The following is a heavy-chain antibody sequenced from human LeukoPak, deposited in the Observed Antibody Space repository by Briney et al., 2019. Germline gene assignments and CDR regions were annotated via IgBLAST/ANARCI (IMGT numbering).Heavy chain of an antibody. D-gene: IGHD1/OR15-1a*01. V-gene: IGHV4-39*07. J-gene: IGHJ4*02. CDR3: ARVLDWNTLD. CDR1: GDSISSSRSY. Sequence: SETLSLTCTVSGDSISSSRSYWGWIRQPPGKGLEWIGSIYHSGSTYYNPSLKSRVTISVDTSKNQFSLKLSSVTAADTAVYYCARVLDWNTLDWGQGTLVTVSS. CDR2: IYHSGST.